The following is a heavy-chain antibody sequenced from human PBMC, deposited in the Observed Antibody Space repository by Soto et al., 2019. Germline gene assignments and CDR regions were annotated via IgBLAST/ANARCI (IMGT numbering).Heavy chain of an antibody. CDR2: INTGNGNT. CDR1: GYIFNTYP. D-gene: IGHD3-10*01. CDR3: ARVGRFGEPLEH. V-gene: IGHV1-3*04. J-gene: IGHJ1*01. Sequence: QVQLVQSGAEVRKPGASVKVSCKTSGYIFNTYPMHWVRQSPGQRLEWMGWINTGNGNTRYSQKFEDRGTLVGDTSASTVCMELISLRSEDTAVYYCARVGRFGEPLEHWRQGTLVIVSS.